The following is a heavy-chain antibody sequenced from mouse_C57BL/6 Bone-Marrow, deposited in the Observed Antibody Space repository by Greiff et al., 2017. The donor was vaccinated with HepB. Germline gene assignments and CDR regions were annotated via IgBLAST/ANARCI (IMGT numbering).Heavy chain of an antibody. CDR1: GYTFTSYW. V-gene: IGHV1-74*01. Sequence: VKLQESGAELVKPGASVKVSCKASGYTFTSYWMHWVKQRPGQGLEWIGRIHPSDSDTNYNQKFKGKATLTVDKSSSTAYMQLSSLTSEDSAVYYCAMSAYGSSYVNYFDYWGQGTTLTVSS. J-gene: IGHJ2*01. CDR2: IHPSDSDT. D-gene: IGHD1-1*01. CDR3: AMSAYGSSYVNYFDY.